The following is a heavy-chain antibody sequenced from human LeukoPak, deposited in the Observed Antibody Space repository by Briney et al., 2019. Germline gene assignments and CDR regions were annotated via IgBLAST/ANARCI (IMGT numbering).Heavy chain of an antibody. Sequence: GGSLRLSCAASGFTFSNYAMSWVRQAPGKGLDWVSTISGSGGSTYYADSVKGRFTISRDNSKNTLFLQMNSLRVEDTAVYFCAKALDHFGDYINWGQGTLVTVSS. CDR2: ISGSGGST. CDR3: AKALDHFGDYIN. J-gene: IGHJ4*02. D-gene: IGHD4-17*01. CDR1: GFTFSNYA. V-gene: IGHV3-23*01.